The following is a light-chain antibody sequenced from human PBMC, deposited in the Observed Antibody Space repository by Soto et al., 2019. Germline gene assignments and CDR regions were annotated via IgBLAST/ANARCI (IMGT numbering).Light chain of an antibody. CDR2: KAS. Sequence: DIQMTQSPSTLSASVGDRVTITCRASQSINNWLAWYQQKPGKAPKLLIFKASSLESGVPARVRGSGLGTEFSLTISSLKLDDFAIYYRKRYNSYWWTFGQGTRVDIK. V-gene: IGKV1-5*03. CDR1: QSINNW. CDR3: KRYNSYWWT. J-gene: IGKJ1*01.